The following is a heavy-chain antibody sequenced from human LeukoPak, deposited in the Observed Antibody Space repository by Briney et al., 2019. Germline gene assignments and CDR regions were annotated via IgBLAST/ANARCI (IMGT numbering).Heavy chain of an antibody. D-gene: IGHD3-9*01. J-gene: IGHJ4*02. CDR1: GFTFSSYS. V-gene: IGHV3-21*01. CDR2: ISSSSSYI. Sequence: GGSLRLSCAASGFTFSSYSMNWVRQAPGKGLEWVSSISSSSSYIYYADSVKGRFTISRDNAKNSLYLQMNSLRAEDTAVYYCAREDFLTGYPIADYWGQGTLVTVSS. CDR3: AREDFLTGYPIADY.